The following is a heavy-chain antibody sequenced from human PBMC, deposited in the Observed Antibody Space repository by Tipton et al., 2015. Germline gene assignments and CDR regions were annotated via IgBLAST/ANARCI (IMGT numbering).Heavy chain of an antibody. CDR2: IFHRGDT. J-gene: IGHJ6*02. Sequence: GLVKPSENLSLTCTVSGGSVTSGGYYWGWIRQPPGKGLEWIGSIFHRGDTNYNPSLKSRVTISVDTSKNQFSLKLTSVTAADTAVYYCASRGAGTSHYAMDVWGQGTTVTVSS. CDR3: ASRGAGTSHYAMDV. CDR1: GGSVTSGGYY. V-gene: IGHV4-39*07. D-gene: IGHD6-19*01.